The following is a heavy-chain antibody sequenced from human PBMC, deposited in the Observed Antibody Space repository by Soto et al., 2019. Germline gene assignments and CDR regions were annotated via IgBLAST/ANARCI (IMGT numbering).Heavy chain of an antibody. CDR1: GGPMNNYY. CDR2: MGYNGFT. Sequence: QVQLQESGPGLVKPSETLSLTCTISGGPMNNYYCSGFRQPRGQGLEWIGYMGYNGFTRYNPSLRSRVAISLDTAKNQFSLNLSSVTAADTALYYCARQGFGELHGLVDVWGQGITVTVSS. D-gene: IGHD3-10*01. V-gene: IGHV4-59*08. CDR3: ARQGFGELHGLVDV. J-gene: IGHJ6*02.